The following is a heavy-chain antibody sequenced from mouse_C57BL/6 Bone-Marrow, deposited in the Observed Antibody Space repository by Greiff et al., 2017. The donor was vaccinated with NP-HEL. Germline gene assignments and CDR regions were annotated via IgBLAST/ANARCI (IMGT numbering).Heavy chain of an antibody. CDR2: INPGSGGT. CDR3: ARGGIYYDYAWFAY. Sequence: QVQLQQSGAELVRPGTSVKVSCKASGYAFTNYLIEWVKQRPGQGLEWIGVINPGSGGTNYNEKFKGKATLTADKSSSTAYMQLSSLTSEYSAVYFCARGGIYYDYAWFAYWGQGTLVTVSA. CDR1: GYAFTNYL. J-gene: IGHJ3*01. D-gene: IGHD2-4*01. V-gene: IGHV1-54*01.